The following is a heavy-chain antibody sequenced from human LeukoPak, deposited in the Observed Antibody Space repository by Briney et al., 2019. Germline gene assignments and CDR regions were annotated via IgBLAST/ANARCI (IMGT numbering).Heavy chain of an antibody. CDR3: ARGRYCSSTGCYDAFDY. V-gene: IGHV3-48*03. J-gene: IGHJ4*02. Sequence: GGSLRLSCAASGFTFSTYEMNWVRQAPGKGLEWVSYISSSGSTIYYADSVKGRFTISRDNAKNSLYLQMNSLRAEDTAVYYCARGRYCSSTGCYDAFDYWGQGTLVTVSS. D-gene: IGHD2-2*01. CDR1: GFTFSTYE. CDR2: ISSSGSTI.